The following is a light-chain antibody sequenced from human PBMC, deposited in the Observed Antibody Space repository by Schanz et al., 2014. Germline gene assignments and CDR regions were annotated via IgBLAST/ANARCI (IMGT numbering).Light chain of an antibody. CDR2: GVT. J-gene: IGLJ3*02. CDR3: CSYAGSYTFWV. Sequence: QSALTQPRSVSGSPEQSVTISCTGTSSDVGAYNYVSWYQQHPGKAPKLMIYGVTKRPSGVPDRFSGSKSGNTASLTISGLQAEDEADYYCCSYAGSYTFWVFGGGTKVTVL. CDR1: SSDVGAYNY. V-gene: IGLV2-11*01.